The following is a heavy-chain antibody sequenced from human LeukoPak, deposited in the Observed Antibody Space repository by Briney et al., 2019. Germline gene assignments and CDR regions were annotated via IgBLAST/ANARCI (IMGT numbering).Heavy chain of an antibody. V-gene: IGHV3-48*03. D-gene: IGHD6-19*01. CDR1: GFTYSSYE. J-gene: IGHJ2*01. CDR2: ISSSGSTI. Sequence: GGSLRLSCAASGFTYSSYEMNWLRQAPGKGLEGGAYISSSGSTIYYADSVKGRFTSSRDNAKSSLYLQMNSLRAEDTAVYHCARLGQWLVDWYFDLWGRGTLVTVSS. CDR3: ARLGQWLVDWYFDL.